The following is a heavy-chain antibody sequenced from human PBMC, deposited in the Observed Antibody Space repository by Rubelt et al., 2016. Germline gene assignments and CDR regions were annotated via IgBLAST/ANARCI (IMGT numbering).Heavy chain of an antibody. J-gene: IGHJ6*02. CDR1: GYTFTSYD. CDR3: ARLSITIFGVVVYYYGMDV. CDR2: MNPNSGNT. V-gene: IGHV1-8*01. Sequence: QVQLVQSGAEVKKPGASVKVSCKASGYTFTSYDINWVRQATGQGLEWMGWMNPNSGNTGYAQKFQGRVTMTSNTSISTAYRELSRLRSEDAAVYYCARLSITIFGVVVYYYGMDVWGQGTTVTVSS. D-gene: IGHD3-3*01.